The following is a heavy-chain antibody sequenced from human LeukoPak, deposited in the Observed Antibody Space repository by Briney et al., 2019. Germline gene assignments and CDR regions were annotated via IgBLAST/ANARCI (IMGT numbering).Heavy chain of an antibody. CDR1: GFTFSSYE. D-gene: IGHD5-12*01. CDR2: ISSSGSTI. Sequence: PGGSLRLSCAASGFTFSSYEMNWVRQAPGKGLEWVSYISSSGSTIYYADSVKGRFTISRDNAKNSLYLQMNSLRAEDTAVYYCASPYSGYDYNFDHWGQGTLVTVSS. CDR3: ASPYSGYDYNFDH. J-gene: IGHJ4*02. V-gene: IGHV3-48*03.